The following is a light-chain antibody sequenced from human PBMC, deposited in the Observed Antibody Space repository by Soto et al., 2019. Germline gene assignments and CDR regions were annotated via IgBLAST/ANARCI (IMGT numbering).Light chain of an antibody. CDR3: QQYNDWLWT. Sequence: EIVLTQSTGTLSLSPGERATLSCRASQTVNNNYVAWYQQKPGQAPRLLIFRASNKATGIPDRFSGSGSGTEFTLTITSLQSEDFAVYYCQQYNDWLWTFGQGTKVDI. J-gene: IGKJ1*01. V-gene: IGKV3D-15*01. CDR1: QTVNNN. CDR2: RAS.